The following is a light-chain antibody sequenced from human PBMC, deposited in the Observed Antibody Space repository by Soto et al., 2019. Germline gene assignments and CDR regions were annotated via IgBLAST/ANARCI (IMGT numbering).Light chain of an antibody. V-gene: IGKV3-20*01. CDR2: GAS. J-gene: IGKJ4*01. CDR3: QQYGTSQGA. CDR1: QSVSSSN. Sequence: EVVLTQSPGTLPLSPGERASLSCRASQSVSSSNLAWYQHKPGQAPRLLIYGASRSATGIPDRFRGSGSGTDFTLTISTLEPEDFAVYYCQQYGTSQGAFGGGTKVDIK.